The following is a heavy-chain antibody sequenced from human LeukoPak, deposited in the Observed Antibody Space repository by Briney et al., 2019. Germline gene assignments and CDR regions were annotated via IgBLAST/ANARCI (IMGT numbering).Heavy chain of an antibody. J-gene: IGHJ4*01. CDR2: FDPEDGET. CDR3: ATRCVRSWYLNDMDY. CDR1: GYTLTELS. Sequence: GASVKVSCKVSGYTLTELSMHWVRQAPGKGLEWMGGFDPEDGETIYAQKFQGRVTMTEDTSTDTDYMELSSLRSEDTAVYYCATRCVRSWYLNDMDYWGQGTLVTVSS. D-gene: IGHD6-13*01. V-gene: IGHV1-24*01.